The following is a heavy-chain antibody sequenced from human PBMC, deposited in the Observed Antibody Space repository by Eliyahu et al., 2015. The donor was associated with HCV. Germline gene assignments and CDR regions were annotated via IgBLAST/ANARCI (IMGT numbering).Heavy chain of an antibody. V-gene: IGHV4-34*01. CDR1: GGXLSXXY. J-gene: IGHJ5*02. CDR2: INXSGST. D-gene: IGHD3-3*01. Sequence: QVQLQQWGAGLLKPSETLSLTCAVXGGXLSXXYXSXXRQPPGKGLEWFGEINXSGSTNYNPSLKSRVTISVDTSKNQFSLKLSSVTAADTAVYYCARGGSNYDFWSGYYTGIDWFDPWGQGTLVTVSS. CDR3: ARGGSNYDFWSGYYTGIDWFDP.